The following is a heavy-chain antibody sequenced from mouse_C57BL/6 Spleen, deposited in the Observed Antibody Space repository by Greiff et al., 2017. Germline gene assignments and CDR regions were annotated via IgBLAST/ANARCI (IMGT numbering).Heavy chain of an antibody. D-gene: IGHD2-5*01. CDR3: ARGSNYGFAD. V-gene: IGHV1-64*01. CDR2: IHPHSGST. Sequence: VQLQQPGAELVKPGASVKLSCKASGYTFTSYWMHWVKQRPGQGLEWIGMIHPHSGSTNSNEKFKSKATLTVDKSSSTAYMQLSSLTSEDSAVYFCARGSNYGFADWGKGTLVTVSA. CDR1: GYTFTSYW. J-gene: IGHJ3*01.